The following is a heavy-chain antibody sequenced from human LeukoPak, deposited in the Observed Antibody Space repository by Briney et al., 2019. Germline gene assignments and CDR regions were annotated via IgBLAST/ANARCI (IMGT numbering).Heavy chain of an antibody. Sequence: GGSLKISCKGSGNSFTSYWISWVRQMPGKGLEWMGRIDPSDSYTNYSPSFQGHVTISADKSISTAYLQWSSLKASDTAMYYCARRPTGYCSSTSCLVRYYYGMDVWGQGTTVTVSS. V-gene: IGHV5-10-1*01. D-gene: IGHD2-2*01. J-gene: IGHJ6*02. CDR3: ARRPTGYCSSTSCLVRYYYGMDV. CDR2: IDPSDSYT. CDR1: GNSFTSYW.